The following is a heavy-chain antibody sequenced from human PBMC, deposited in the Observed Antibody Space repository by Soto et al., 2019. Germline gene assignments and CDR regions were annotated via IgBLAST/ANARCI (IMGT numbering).Heavy chain of an antibody. D-gene: IGHD1-26*01. V-gene: IGHV1-46*01. CDR3: ARCERWELLLFDI. CDR2: INPSGGST. CDR1: GYTFTSYY. J-gene: IGHJ3*02. Sequence: ASVKVSCKASGYTFTSYYMHWVRQAPGQGLEWMGIINPSGGSTSYAQKFQGRVTMTRDTSTSTVYMELSSLRSDDTAVYYCARCERWELLLFDIWGQGTMVTVSS.